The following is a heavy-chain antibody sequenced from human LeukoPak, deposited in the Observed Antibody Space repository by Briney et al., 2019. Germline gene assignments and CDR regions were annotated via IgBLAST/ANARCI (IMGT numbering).Heavy chain of an antibody. J-gene: IGHJ4*02. Sequence: GGSLRLSCAASGFTFSNYAMSWVRQAPGKGLAWVSIISGSGGTTYYGDSVRGRFTVSRDNSKNTLFLQMNSLRAEDTAVYYCAKELSGGWPFDYWGQGALVTVSS. CDR2: ISGSGGTT. CDR3: AKELSGGWPFDY. V-gene: IGHV3-23*01. CDR1: GFTFSNYA. D-gene: IGHD6-19*01.